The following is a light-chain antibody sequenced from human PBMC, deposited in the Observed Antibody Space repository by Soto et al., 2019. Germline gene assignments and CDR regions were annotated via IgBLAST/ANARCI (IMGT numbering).Light chain of an antibody. CDR2: EVT. CDR1: SRDVGGYNF. CDR3: CSDAGSGVYV. V-gene: IGLV2-23*02. Sequence: QSMLTQPASVSGSPGQSITISCTGTSRDVGGYNFVSWYQQHPGKAPKLLVYEVTKRPSEISIRFSGSKSGNTASLTIPGLQAEDEADYYCCSDAGSGVYVFGTGTKVTV. J-gene: IGLJ1*01.